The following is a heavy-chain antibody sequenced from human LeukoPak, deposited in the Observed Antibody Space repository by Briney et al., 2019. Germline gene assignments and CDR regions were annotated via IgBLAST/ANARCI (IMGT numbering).Heavy chain of an antibody. Sequence: SETLSLACSVSDVSINSYYWNWIRRPPGKGLEWIGYIYYNGNTNYSPSLRSRVTMSVDTSKNLFSLKVSSVTAADTAVYYCARGRSNYYGMDVWGQGTTVTVSS. J-gene: IGHJ6*02. CDR2: IYYNGNT. CDR1: DVSINSYY. CDR3: ARGRSNYYGMDV. V-gene: IGHV4-59*01. D-gene: IGHD1-26*01.